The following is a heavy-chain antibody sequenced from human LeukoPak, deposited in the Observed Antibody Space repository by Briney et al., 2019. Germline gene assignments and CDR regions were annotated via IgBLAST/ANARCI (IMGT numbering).Heavy chain of an antibody. J-gene: IGHJ4*02. CDR2: ISSSSSYI. D-gene: IGHD5-18*01. Sequence: GGSLRLSCAASGFTFSSYSMNWVRQAPGKGLEWVSSISSSSSYIYYADSVKGRFTISRDNAKNSLYLQMNSLRAEDTAVYYCARDSGQQLWFQVICNYFDYWGQGTLVTVSS. V-gene: IGHV3-21*01. CDR1: GFTFSSYS. CDR3: ARDSGQQLWFQVICNYFDY.